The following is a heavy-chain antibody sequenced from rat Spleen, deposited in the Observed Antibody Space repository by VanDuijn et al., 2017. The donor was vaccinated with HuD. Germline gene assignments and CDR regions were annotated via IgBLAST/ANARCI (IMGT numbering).Heavy chain of an antibody. CDR1: GFTFKNYW. CDR3: ARHGNSGYGWFAY. CDR2: ITNTGGST. Sequence: EVQLVESGGGLVQPGRSLKLSCIASGFTFKNYWMTWIRQAPGKGLEWVASITNTGGSTYYPDSVKGRFTISRDNAKSTLYLQMDSLRSEDTASYYCARHGNSGYGWFAYWGQGTLVTVSS. J-gene: IGHJ3*01. V-gene: IGHV5-31*01. D-gene: IGHD4-3*01.